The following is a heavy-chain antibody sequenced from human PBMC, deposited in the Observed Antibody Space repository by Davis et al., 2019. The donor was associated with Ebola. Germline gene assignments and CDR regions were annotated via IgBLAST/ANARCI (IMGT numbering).Heavy chain of an antibody. Sequence: ASVKVSCKASGYSFTNYGINWVRQAPGQGLEWMGRINPNSGGTNYAQKFQGRVTMTRDTSISTAYMELSRLRSDDTAVYYCARFRTAMVTWGQGTPVTVSS. V-gene: IGHV1-2*06. CDR2: INPNSGGT. J-gene: IGHJ4*02. D-gene: IGHD5-18*01. CDR1: GYSFTNYG. CDR3: ARFRTAMVT.